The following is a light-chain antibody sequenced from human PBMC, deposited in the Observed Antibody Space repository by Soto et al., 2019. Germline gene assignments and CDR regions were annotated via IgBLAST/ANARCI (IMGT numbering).Light chain of an antibody. J-gene: IGKJ1*01. Sequence: EIELTQSPATLSVSPWLSATLSCRASQSVSTNLAWYQQKPGQAPRLLIYNALTRATGIPARFSGSGSGTEFTLTISSLQSEDFAFYYCQQCNNWPRTFGQGTKVDI. CDR2: NAL. CDR1: QSVSTN. CDR3: QQCNNWPRT. V-gene: IGKV3-15*01.